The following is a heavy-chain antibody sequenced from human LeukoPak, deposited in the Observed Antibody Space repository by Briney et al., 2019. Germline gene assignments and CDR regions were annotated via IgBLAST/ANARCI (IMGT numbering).Heavy chain of an antibody. Sequence: PSETLSLTCTVSGDSISSSSYCWDWIRQPPGKGLEWIGNIYNSANTHYNPSLKTRITMSVDTSKNQFSLKLNSVTAADTAMYYCARQGGIAARQYYYGMDVWGQGTTVTVSS. CDR1: GDSISSSSYC. CDR3: ARQGGIAARQYYYGMDV. J-gene: IGHJ6*02. V-gene: IGHV4-39*01. D-gene: IGHD6-6*01. CDR2: IYNSANT.